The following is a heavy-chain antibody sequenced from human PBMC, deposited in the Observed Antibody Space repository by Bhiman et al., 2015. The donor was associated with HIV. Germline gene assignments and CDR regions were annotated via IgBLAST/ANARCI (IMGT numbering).Heavy chain of an antibody. J-gene: IGHJ4*02. D-gene: IGHD4-11*01. Sequence: EVQLVESGGGLVQPGESLRLSCAASGFTFSSYSMNWVRQAPGKGLEWVSYISSSSSTIYYADSVKGRFTISRDNAKNSLYLQMNSLRAEDTAVYYCARGSKHVNLDYWGQGTLVTVSS. CDR2: ISSSSSTI. CDR1: GFTFSSYS. V-gene: IGHV3-48*01. CDR3: ARGSKHVNLDY.